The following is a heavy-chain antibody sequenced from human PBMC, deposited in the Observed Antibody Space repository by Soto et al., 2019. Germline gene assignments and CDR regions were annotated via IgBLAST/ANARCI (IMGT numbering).Heavy chain of an antibody. CDR2: VSKSDYT. Sequence: TGGSLRLSCAVSGFYFNNYGINWVRQPPGKGLEWVSSVSKSDYTYYSDSVRGRFTISRDNAKNSVSLQMSSLRAEDTAVYYCAREDSIIIPAVSDFWGQGTLVTVSS. CDR3: AREDSIIIPAVSDF. V-gene: IGHV3-21*01. CDR1: GFYFNNYG. D-gene: IGHD2-2*01. J-gene: IGHJ4*02.